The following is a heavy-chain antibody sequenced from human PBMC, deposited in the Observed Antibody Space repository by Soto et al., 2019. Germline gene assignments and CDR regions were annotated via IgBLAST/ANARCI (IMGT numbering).Heavy chain of an antibody. V-gene: IGHV1-2*02. CDR2: INPSSGGT. D-gene: IGHD4-4*01. CDR3: ARDFRTHSHGVGV. J-gene: IGHJ6*02. CDR1: GYPFTGPY. Sequence: QAQLVQSGTEVKKPGASVKVSCKASGYPFTGPYIYWVRQAPGQGLEWMGWINPSSGGTEFAEKFQGRVTVTRDTSIRTVFLELNSLTSDDTGVYFCARDFRTHSHGVGVWGQGTAVTVSS.